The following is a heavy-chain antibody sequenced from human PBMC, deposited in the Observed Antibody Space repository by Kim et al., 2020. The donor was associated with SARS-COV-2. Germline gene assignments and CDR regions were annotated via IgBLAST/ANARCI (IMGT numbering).Heavy chain of an antibody. J-gene: IGHJ4*02. V-gene: IGHV7-4-1*02. CDR2: INTNTGNP. D-gene: IGHD1-1*01. CDR3: AREVTGLLPELSY. Sequence: GYPVTSYAMNWVRQAPGQGLEWMGWINTNTGNPTYAQGFTGRFVFSLDTSVSTAYLQISSLKAEDTAVYYCAREVTGLLPELSYWGQGTLAT. CDR1: GYPVTSYA.